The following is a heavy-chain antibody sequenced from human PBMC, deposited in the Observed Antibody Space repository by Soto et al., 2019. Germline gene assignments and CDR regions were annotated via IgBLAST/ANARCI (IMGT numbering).Heavy chain of an antibody. J-gene: IGHJ4*02. CDR1: GFTFTRYS. CDR3: ARVSDNLTSNFVY. CDR2: ISSTTNYI. Sequence: EVQLVESGGGLVKPGGSLRLSCAASGFTFTRYSMNRVRQAPGKWLEWVSSISSTTNYIYYGDSMKGRFTISRDNAKNTLYLEINSLRAEDTAVYYCARVSDNLTSNFVYCGEGTLFTVYS. D-gene: IGHD1-20*01. V-gene: IGHV3-21*06.